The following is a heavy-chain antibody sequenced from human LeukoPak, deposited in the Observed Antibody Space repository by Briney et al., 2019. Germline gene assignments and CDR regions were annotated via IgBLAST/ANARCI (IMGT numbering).Heavy chain of an antibody. CDR1: GFIFNQYC. CDR2: ISTSGGST. CDR3: ARDPRGDFVWGHRCDY. J-gene: IGHJ4*02. Sequence: GGSLRLSCGASGFIFNQYCMGWVRQAPGMGPEWVSYISTSGGSTYYSASAKGRFTISRDNSRHSLCLQLRRLTAEDTVVYYCARDPRGDFVWGHRCDYWPQGVLVRVPS. V-gene: IGHV3-11*01. D-gene: IGHD3-16*01.